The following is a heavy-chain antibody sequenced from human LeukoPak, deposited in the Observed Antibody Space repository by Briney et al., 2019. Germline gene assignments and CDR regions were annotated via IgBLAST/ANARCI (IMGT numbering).Heavy chain of an antibody. CDR2: IFYDGSDK. J-gene: IGHJ4*02. Sequence: GGSLRLSCAASGFTFSSYRMNWVRQSPGKGLEWVAVIFYDGSDKYYADSVKGRFTISRDNSKNTLYLQMNSLRAEDTALYYCARAAHTVAGIVYWGQGTLVTVSS. CDR1: GFTFSSYR. D-gene: IGHD6-19*01. V-gene: IGHV3-30*03. CDR3: ARAAHTVAGIVY.